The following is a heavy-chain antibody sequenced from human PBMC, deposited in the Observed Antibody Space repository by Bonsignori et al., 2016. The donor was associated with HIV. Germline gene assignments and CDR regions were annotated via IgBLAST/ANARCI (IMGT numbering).Heavy chain of an antibody. CDR1: GYTLTDLS. J-gene: IGHJ3*01. CDR3: VTESRHRLWFGTRL. V-gene: IGHV1-24*01. CDR2: FDLEDVKT. Sequence: QVQLVQSGAEVKKPGASVKVSCKVSGYTLTDLSMHWVRQAPGQGLEWMGGFDLEDVKTVYAQRFQGRLTITEDTSTDTVYMDLSSLTSEDTAIYFCVTESRHRLWFGTRLWGQG. D-gene: IGHD3-10*01.